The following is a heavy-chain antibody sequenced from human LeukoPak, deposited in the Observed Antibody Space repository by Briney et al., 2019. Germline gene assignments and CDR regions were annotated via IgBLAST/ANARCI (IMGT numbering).Heavy chain of an antibody. J-gene: IGHJ4*02. CDR2: INPSGGST. CDR3: ARSLTLLVVTAMSDY. CDR1: GYTFTSYY. V-gene: IGHV1-46*01. D-gene: IGHD2-21*02. Sequence: ASVKVSCKASGYTFTSYYMHWVRRAPGQGLEWMGIINPSGGSTSYAQKFQGRVTMTRDTSTSTVYMELSSLRSEDTAVYYCARSLTLLVVTAMSDYWGQGTLVTVSS.